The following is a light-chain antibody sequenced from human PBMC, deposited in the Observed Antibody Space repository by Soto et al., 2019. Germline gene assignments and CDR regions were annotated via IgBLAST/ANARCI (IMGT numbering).Light chain of an antibody. J-gene: IGKJ4*01. Sequence: IVRPPSPVTLSVAPQEQLPRSCRASQGIGDTLAWYQHKPGQTPRLLIYDTSTRATGIPARFSGSGSGTDFTLTISSLEPEDFAVYYCQQHTNWPLTFGGGTKVDI. CDR1: QGIGDT. CDR3: QQHTNWPLT. V-gene: IGKV3D-11*03. CDR2: DTS.